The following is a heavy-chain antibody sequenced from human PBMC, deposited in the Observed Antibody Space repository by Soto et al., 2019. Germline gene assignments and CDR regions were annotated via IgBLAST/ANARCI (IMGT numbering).Heavy chain of an antibody. D-gene: IGHD5-18*01. CDR2: ISAYNGNT. CDR3: ARGLAPQLWTTQPLSY. CDR1: GYTFTSYV. Sequence: ASVKVSCKASGYTFTSYVISWVRQAPGQGLEWMGWISAYNGNTNYAQKLQGRVTMTTDTSTSTAYMELRSLRSDDTAVYYCARGLAPQLWTTQPLSYWGQGTLVNVSS. V-gene: IGHV1-18*01. J-gene: IGHJ4*02.